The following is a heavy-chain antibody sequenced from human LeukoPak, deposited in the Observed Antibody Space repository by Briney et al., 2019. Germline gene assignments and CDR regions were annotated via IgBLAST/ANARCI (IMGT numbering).Heavy chain of an antibody. CDR1: GFTFSSYG. CDR3: ARGGGRDGYTFDY. V-gene: IGHV3-33*01. D-gene: IGHD5-24*01. CDR2: IWYDGSNK. J-gene: IGHJ4*02. Sequence: GGSLRLSCAASGFTFSSYGMHWVRQAPGKGLEWVAVIWYDGSNKYYADSVKGRFTISRDNSKNTLYLQMNSLRAEDTAVYYCARGGGRDGYTFDYWGQGTLVTVSS.